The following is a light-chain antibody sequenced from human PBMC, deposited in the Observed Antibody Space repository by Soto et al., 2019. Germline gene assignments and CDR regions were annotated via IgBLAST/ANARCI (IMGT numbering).Light chain of an antibody. Sequence: AIQLTQSPSSLSTSVGDRVMITCRASQGVSIALAWYQQKPGKAPKLLIYDASSLKIGVPSRFSGSGSGTDFALTISSLQPDDFATYYCQQFYDYPRTFGQGTKVEIK. V-gene: IGKV1D-13*01. J-gene: IGKJ1*01. CDR1: QGVSIA. CDR2: DAS. CDR3: QQFYDYPRT.